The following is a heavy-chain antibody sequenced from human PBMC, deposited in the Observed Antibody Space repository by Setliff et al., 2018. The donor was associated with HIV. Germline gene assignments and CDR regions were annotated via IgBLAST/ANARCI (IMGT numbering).Heavy chain of an antibody. V-gene: IGHV4-39*01. Sequence: SETLSLTCTVSGGSMSSSSYYWGWIRQTPDKGLEWIGIIYYSGATYYNPSLTSRVTIPVDTSRNQFSLKLRSVTAADTAAYYCARLGYVSGGFYKTPGPYYFDYWGQGALVTVSS. CDR1: GGSMSSSSYY. CDR2: IYYSGAT. CDR3: ARLGYVSGGFYKTPGPYYFDY. D-gene: IGHD3-10*01. J-gene: IGHJ4*02.